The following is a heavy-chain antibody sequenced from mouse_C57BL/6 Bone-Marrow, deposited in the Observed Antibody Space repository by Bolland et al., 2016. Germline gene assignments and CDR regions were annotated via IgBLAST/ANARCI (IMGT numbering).Heavy chain of an antibody. Sequence: TNYNGKFKGKATLTADKSSSTAYMQLSSLTSEDSAVYFCARFGSNYYYAMEYWGQGTS. CDR3: ARFGSNYYYAMEY. V-gene: IGHV1-82*01. J-gene: IGHJ4*01. D-gene: IGHD2-5*01. CDR2: T.